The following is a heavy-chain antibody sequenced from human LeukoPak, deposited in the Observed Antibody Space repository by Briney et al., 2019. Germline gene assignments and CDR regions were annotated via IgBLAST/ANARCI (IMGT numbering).Heavy chain of an antibody. Sequence: QSGGSLRLSCAASGFTVSSNYMSWVRQAPGKGLEWVSVIYSCGSTYYADSVKGRFTISRDNSKNMLFLQMNSLRAEDTAVYYCARGVMAARLYYFDYWGRGILVTVSS. CDR3: ARGVMAARLYYFDY. J-gene: IGHJ4*02. D-gene: IGHD2-21*01. CDR1: GFTVSSNY. CDR2: IYSCGST. V-gene: IGHV3-53*01.